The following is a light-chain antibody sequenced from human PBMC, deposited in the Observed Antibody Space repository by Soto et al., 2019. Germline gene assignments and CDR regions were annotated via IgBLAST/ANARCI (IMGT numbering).Light chain of an antibody. CDR3: QDYGSSAPWT. V-gene: IGKV3-20*01. CDR1: QNIRGNE. Sequence: EVVLTQSPGTLSLSPGERATLSCRASQNIRGNELAWYQQKPGQAPRLLIYRGSSRATGIPDRFSGRGSGTGFTLTLSRLEPEDCAVYYCQDYGSSAPWTFGQGTKVEIK. J-gene: IGKJ1*01. CDR2: RGS.